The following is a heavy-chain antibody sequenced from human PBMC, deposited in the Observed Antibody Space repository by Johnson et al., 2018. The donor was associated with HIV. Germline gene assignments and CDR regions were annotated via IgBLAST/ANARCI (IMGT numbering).Heavy chain of an antibody. CDR1: GFSFDSHA. J-gene: IGHJ3*01. CDR3: ARDGRDLVTRGGFDV. D-gene: IGHD5-18*01. CDR2: ISYSGSST. V-gene: IGHV3-23*04. Sequence: EKLVESGGGLVQPGGSLRLSCAASGFSFDSHAINWVRQAPGKGLQWVSAISYSGSSTYYADSVKGRFTISRDNSRSTVYLHMINLRADDTALYYCARDGRDLVTRGGFDVWGPGTVVTVSS.